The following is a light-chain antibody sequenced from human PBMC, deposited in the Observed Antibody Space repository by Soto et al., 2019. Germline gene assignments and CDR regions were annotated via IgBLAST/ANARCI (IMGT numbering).Light chain of an antibody. Sequence: DIQMTQSPSCVSASLGDRVTITCLASQGISSWLAWYQQKPGKAPKLLIYDASNFETGVPSRFSGSGSGTDFTFTISSLQPEDIATYYCQQYDNLPLTFGGGTKVDIK. J-gene: IGKJ4*01. CDR1: QGISSW. V-gene: IGKV1-33*01. CDR2: DAS. CDR3: QQYDNLPLT.